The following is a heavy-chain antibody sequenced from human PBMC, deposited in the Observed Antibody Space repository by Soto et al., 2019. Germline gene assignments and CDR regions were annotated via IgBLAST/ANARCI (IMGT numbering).Heavy chain of an antibody. CDR3: TRGPRPTSSGTGAF. V-gene: IGHV3-74*01. CDR2: ITDDGSTT. Sequence: GGSLRLSCETSGFIFGMYWMHWVRQVTGKGPQWVARITDDGSTTYYAASVEGRFTISRDNAKNALYLQMTSLRADDTAVYYCTRGPRPTSSGTGAFWGQGTLVTVSS. J-gene: IGHJ4*02. D-gene: IGHD3-10*01. CDR1: GFIFGMYW.